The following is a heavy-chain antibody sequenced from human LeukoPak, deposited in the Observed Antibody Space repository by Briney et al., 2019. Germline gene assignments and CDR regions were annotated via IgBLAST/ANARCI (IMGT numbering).Heavy chain of an antibody. D-gene: IGHD2-15*01. CDR2: IGTAGDT. CDR3: ARGADTHFDY. J-gene: IGHJ4*02. V-gene: IGHV3-13*04. CDR1: GFTFSNYD. Sequence: SGGSLRLSCAASGFTFSNYDMHWVRQATGKGLEWVSAIGTAGDTYYQGSVRGRFTMSRENAKNSLYLQMNSLTAGDTAVYYCARGADTHFDYWGQGSLVTVSS.